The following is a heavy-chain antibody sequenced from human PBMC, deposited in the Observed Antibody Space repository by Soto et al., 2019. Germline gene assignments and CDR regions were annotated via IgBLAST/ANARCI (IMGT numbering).Heavy chain of an antibody. Sequence: QVQLQESGPGLVKPSGTLSLTCAVSGGSIGSSNWWSWVRQPPGKGLEWIGEIYDSGSTNYNPSLTSRVTLSLDKSKNQFSLKLSSVTAADTAVYYCAGLKTYDIFNTSDYWGQGSLVTVSS. D-gene: IGHD3-9*01. CDR2: IYDSGST. V-gene: IGHV4-4*02. J-gene: IGHJ4*02. CDR3: AGLKTYDIFNTSDY. CDR1: GGSIGSSNW.